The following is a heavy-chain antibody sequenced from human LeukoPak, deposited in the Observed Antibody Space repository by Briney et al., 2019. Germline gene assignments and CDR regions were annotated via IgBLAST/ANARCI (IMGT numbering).Heavy chain of an antibody. Sequence: ASVKVSCKASGGTFISYAMNWVRQAPGQGLEWMGWINTNTGNPTYAQGFTGRLVFSLDTSVSTAYLQISSLKAEDTAVYYCARWLELLYYWFDPWGQGTLVTVSS. CDR3: ARWLELLYYWFDP. J-gene: IGHJ5*02. CDR2: INTNTGNP. D-gene: IGHD2-2*02. V-gene: IGHV7-4-1*02. CDR1: GGTFISYA.